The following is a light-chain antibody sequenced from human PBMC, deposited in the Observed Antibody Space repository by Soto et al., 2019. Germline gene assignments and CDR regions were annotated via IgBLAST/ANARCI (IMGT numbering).Light chain of an antibody. Sequence: QSALPQPASVSGSPGQSITISCTGNSSDVGGFNYVSWYQQYPGEAPKLLIYEVSNRPSGVSSRFSGSKSGNTASLTISGLQADDEGDYYCSSFTTSNTWVFGGGTKLTVL. CDR3: SSFTTSNTWV. CDR2: EVS. V-gene: IGLV2-14*01. CDR1: SSDVGGFNY. J-gene: IGLJ3*02.